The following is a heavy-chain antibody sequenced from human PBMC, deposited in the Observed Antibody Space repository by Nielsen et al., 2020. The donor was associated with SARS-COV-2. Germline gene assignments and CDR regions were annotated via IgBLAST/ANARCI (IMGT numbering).Heavy chain of an antibody. Sequence: SETLSLTCTVSGGSISSYYWSWIRQPPGKGLEWIGYIYYSGSTYNPSLKSRVTISVDTSKNQFSLKLSSVTAADTAVYYCARAPITMIVVVNAFDIWGQGTMVTVSS. CDR3: ARAPITMIVVVNAFDI. CDR1: GGSISSYY. CDR2: IYYSGST. V-gene: IGHV4-59*12. D-gene: IGHD3-22*01. J-gene: IGHJ3*02.